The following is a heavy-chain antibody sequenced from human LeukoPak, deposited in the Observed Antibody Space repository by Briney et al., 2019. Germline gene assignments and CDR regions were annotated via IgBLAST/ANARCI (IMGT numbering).Heavy chain of an antibody. Sequence: SGGSLRLSCAASGFTFDDYAMNWVRQAPGKGLEWVSGITWNSDTIGYADSVKGRFTISRDNAKNSLYLQMNSLRAEDTALYYCVKEYASGSLYYYYGMDVWGQGTTVTVSS. D-gene: IGHD3-10*01. CDR3: VKEYASGSLYYYYGMDV. V-gene: IGHV3-9*01. CDR2: ITWNSDTI. J-gene: IGHJ6*02. CDR1: GFTFDDYA.